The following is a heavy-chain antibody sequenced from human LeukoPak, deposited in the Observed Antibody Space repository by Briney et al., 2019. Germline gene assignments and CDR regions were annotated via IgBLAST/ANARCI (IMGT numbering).Heavy chain of an antibody. J-gene: IGHJ3*02. CDR3: ATGLRLFDAFDI. Sequence: ASVKVSCKVSGYTLTELSMHWVRQAPGKGLEWMGGFDPEDGETIYAQKFQGRVTMTEDTSTDTAYMELSSLRSEDTAVYYCATGLRLFDAFDIWGQGTMVTVSS. CDR2: FDPEDGET. CDR1: GYTLTELS. V-gene: IGHV1-24*01. D-gene: IGHD3-22*01.